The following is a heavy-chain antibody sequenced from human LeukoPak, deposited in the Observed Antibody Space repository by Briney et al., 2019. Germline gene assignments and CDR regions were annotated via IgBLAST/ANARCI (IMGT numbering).Heavy chain of an antibody. Sequence: GASVNVSCKASGYTFTGYYMHWVRQAPGQGLEWMGWINPNSGDTNYAQKFQGRVTMTRDTSISTAYMELSRLTSDDTAVFYCARGRLGSGSQYEAFDIWGQGTMVTVSS. D-gene: IGHD3-10*01. V-gene: IGHV1-2*02. CDR1: GYTFTGYY. CDR2: INPNSGDT. J-gene: IGHJ3*02. CDR3: ARGRLGSGSQYEAFDI.